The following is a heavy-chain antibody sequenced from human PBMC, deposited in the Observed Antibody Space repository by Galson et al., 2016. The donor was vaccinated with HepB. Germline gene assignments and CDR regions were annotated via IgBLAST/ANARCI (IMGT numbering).Heavy chain of an antibody. CDR3: ASGENSSGWQTFDY. CDR1: GGTFSSYA. V-gene: IGHV1-69*13. D-gene: IGHD6-19*01. Sequence: SVKVSCKASGGTFSSYAISWVRQAPGQGLEWMGGIIPIVGTANFAQKFQGRITITADESMSTVYMELSSLRSEDTAVYYCASGENSSGWQTFDYWGQGTLVTVSS. CDR2: IIPIVGTA. J-gene: IGHJ4*02.